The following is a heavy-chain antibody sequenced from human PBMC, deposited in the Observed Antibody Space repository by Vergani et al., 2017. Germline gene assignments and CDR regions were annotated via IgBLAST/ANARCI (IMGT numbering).Heavy chain of an antibody. CDR3: AKDRSSGAGYYYYYMDV. CDR2: ISYDGSNK. V-gene: IGHV3-30*18. J-gene: IGHJ6*03. Sequence: QVQLVESGGGVVQPGRSLRLSCAASGFTFSSYGMHWVRQAPGKGLEWVAGISYDGSNKYYADSVKGRFTISRDNSKNTLYLQMNSLRAEDTAVYYCAKDRSSGAGYYYYYMDVWGKGTTVTVSS. D-gene: IGHD6-6*01. CDR1: GFTFSSYG.